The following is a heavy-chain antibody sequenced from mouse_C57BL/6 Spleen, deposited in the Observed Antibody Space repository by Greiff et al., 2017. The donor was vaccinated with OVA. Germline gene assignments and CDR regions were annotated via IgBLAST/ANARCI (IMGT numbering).Heavy chain of an antibody. CDR1: GYTFNDYY. Sequence: EVQLQQSGPVLVKPGASVKMSCKASGYTFNDYYMNWVKQSHGKSLEWIGVINPYNGGTSYNQKFKGKATLTVDKSSSTAYMELNSLTSEDSAVYYCARSSSSYPFDYWGQGTTLTVSS. D-gene: IGHD1-1*01. CDR2: INPYNGGT. J-gene: IGHJ2*01. CDR3: ARSSSSYPFDY. V-gene: IGHV1-19*01.